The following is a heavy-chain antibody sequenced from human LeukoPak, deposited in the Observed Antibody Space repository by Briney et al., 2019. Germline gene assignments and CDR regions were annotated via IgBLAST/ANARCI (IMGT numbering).Heavy chain of an antibody. D-gene: IGHD3-22*01. CDR1: GYTFTGYY. Sequence: ASVKVSCKASGYTFTGYYMHWVRRAPGQGLEWMGWINPNSGGTNYAQKFQGRVTMTRDSSISTAYMELSSLRSEDTAVYYCATEYYYDSSGYYYGRLDPWGQGTLVTVSS. CDR3: ATEYYYDSSGYYYGRLDP. V-gene: IGHV1-2*02. J-gene: IGHJ5*02. CDR2: INPNSGGT.